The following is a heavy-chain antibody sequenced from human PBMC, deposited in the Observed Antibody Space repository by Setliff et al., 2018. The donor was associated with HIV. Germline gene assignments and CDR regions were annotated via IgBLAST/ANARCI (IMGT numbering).Heavy chain of an antibody. D-gene: IGHD3-3*01. Sequence: ASVKVSCKASGGTFSSYAISWVRQAPGQGLEWMGIINPSGGSTSYAQKFQGRVTMTRDTSTSTAYMELRSLRSDDTAVYYCARVPYNCWRGYPLDYWGQGTLVTVAS. V-gene: IGHV1-46*01. CDR3: ARVPYNCWRGYPLDY. J-gene: IGHJ4*02. CDR2: INPSGGST. CDR1: GGTFSSYA.